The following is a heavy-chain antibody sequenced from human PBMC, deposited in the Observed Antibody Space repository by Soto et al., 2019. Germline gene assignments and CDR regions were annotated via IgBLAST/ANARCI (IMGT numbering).Heavy chain of an antibody. Sequence: SETLSLTCAVYGGSFSGYYWSWIRQPPGKGLEWIGEINHSGSTNYNPSLKSRVTISVDTSKNQFSLKLSSVTAADTAVYYCARGSRGSSWYYYGMDVWGQGTTVTVSS. CDR2: INHSGST. CDR3: ARGSRGSSWYYYGMDV. CDR1: GGSFSGYY. D-gene: IGHD6-13*01. V-gene: IGHV4-34*01. J-gene: IGHJ6*02.